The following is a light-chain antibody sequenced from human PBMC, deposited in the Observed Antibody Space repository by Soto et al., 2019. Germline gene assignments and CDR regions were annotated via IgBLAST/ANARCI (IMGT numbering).Light chain of an antibody. V-gene: IGLV2-14*01. CDR2: DVS. Sequence: QSVLTRPASGSGSPGQWITISCTGTSSDVGGYNYVSWYQQHPGKAPKLMIYDVSNRPSGVSNRFSGSKSGNTASLTISGLQAEDEADYYCSSYTSSSTVFGGGTKVTVL. J-gene: IGLJ3*02. CDR3: SSYTSSSTV. CDR1: SSDVGGYNY.